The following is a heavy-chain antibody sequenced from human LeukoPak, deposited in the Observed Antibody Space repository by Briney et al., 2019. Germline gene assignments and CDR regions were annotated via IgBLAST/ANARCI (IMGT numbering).Heavy chain of an antibody. CDR1: GYTFTSYY. J-gene: IGHJ6*02. D-gene: IGHD2-2*01. V-gene: IGHV1-46*01. CDR2: INPSGGST. CDR3: ARKVKRAAQRYYYGMDV. Sequence: ASVKVSCKASGYTFTSYYMHWVRQAPGQGLEWMGIINPSGGSTSYAQKFQGRVTMTGDTSTSTVYMELGSLRSEDTAVYYCARKVKRAAQRYYYGMDVWGQGTTVTVSS.